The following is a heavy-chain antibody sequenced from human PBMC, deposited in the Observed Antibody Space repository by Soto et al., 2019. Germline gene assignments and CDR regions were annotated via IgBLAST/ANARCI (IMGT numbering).Heavy chain of an antibody. V-gene: IGHV4-34*01. D-gene: IGHD5-12*01. CDR3: ARVRRWLPEEMVDL. J-gene: IGHJ5*02. CDR2: GHDSGNS. Sequence: QVQLHQWGAGQLRASETLSLTCGVSGGSFSGYYWSWIRQPPGKGLEWIGEGHDSGNSNYNPSLKRRVVISVDTPKNEFSLKMNTVTAADTGVYYCARVRRWLPEEMVDLWGQGALGTVSS. CDR1: GGSFSGYY.